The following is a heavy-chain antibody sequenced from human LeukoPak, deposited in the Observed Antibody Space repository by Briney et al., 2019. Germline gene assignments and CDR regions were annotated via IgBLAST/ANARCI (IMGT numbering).Heavy chain of an antibody. J-gene: IGHJ4*02. Sequence: GGSLRLSCAASGFTFSSYWMSWVRQAPGKGLEWVANIKQDGSEKYYVDSVKGRFTISRDNAKISLYLQMNSLRAEDTAVYYCAGDLSAYYGSGSYFYWGQGTLVTVSS. D-gene: IGHD3-10*01. CDR1: GFTFSSYW. V-gene: IGHV3-7*01. CDR3: AGDLSAYYGSGSYFY. CDR2: IKQDGSEK.